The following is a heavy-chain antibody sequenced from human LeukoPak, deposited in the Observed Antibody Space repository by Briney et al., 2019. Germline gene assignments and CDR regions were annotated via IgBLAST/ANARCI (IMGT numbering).Heavy chain of an antibody. CDR3: ARDQVYSRARGIFDY. CDR1: GVSISSGGYY. Sequence: PSETLSLTCTVSGVSISSGGYYWSWIRQPPGKGLEWIGYIYHSGSTYYNPSLKSRVTISVDRSKNQFSLKLSSVTAADTAVYYCARDQVYSRARGIFDYWGQGTLVTVSS. V-gene: IGHV4-30-2*01. D-gene: IGHD6-13*01. CDR2: IYHSGST. J-gene: IGHJ4*02.